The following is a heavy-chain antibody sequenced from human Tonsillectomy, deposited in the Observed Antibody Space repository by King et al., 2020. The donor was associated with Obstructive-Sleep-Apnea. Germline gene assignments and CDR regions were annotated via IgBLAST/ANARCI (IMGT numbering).Heavy chain of an antibody. J-gene: IGHJ6*02. V-gene: IGHV3-74*01. CDR2: INSDGSIT. D-gene: IGHD1-7*01. CDR1: GFTFSSYW. CDR3: TRIRAGTTGYGMDV. Sequence: EVQLVESGGGLVQPGGSLRLSCAASGFTFSSYWMHLVRQAPGQGLVWGSRINSDGSITGYEDSVKGRFTISRDNAKNKLYLQMNRLRVDDTAVYYCTRIRAGTTGYGMDVWGQGTTVTVSS.